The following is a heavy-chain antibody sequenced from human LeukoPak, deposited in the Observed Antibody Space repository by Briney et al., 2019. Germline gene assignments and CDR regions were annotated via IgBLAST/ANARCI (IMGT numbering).Heavy chain of an antibody. CDR2: ISYDENTK. Sequence: PGRSLRLSCAASGFAFSSHAMHWVCQAPGKGLEWVAVISYDENTKYYADSVKGRFTISRDNSRNTLYLQMNSLRADDTALYYCARDLYSSSSVNWFDPWGQGTLVTVSS. CDR1: GFAFSSHA. CDR3: ARDLYSSSSVNWFDP. V-gene: IGHV3-30*04. J-gene: IGHJ5*02. D-gene: IGHD6-6*01.